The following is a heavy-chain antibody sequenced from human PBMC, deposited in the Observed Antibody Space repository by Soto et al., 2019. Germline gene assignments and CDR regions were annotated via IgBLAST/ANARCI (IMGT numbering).Heavy chain of an antibody. CDR1: GITFSTYG. D-gene: IGHD6-19*01. CDR3: AKVRSPIAVAGLNI. CDR2: ISYDGSNK. Sequence: GGSLRLSGAASGITFSTYGMHWVRQAPGKGLEWVAVISYDGSNKYYADSVKGRFTISRNNSKNTLYLQMNRLRAEDTAVYYCAKVRSPIAVAGLNIWGQGTMVTVSS. V-gene: IGHV3-30*18. J-gene: IGHJ3*02.